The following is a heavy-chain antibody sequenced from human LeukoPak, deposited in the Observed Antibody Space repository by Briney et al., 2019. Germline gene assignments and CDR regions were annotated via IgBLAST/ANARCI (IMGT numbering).Heavy chain of an antibody. Sequence: SETLSLTCAVYGGSFSGYYWSWIRQPPGKGLEWIGEINHSGSTNYNPSLKSRVTISEDTSKNQSSLKLSSVTAADTAVYYCARQRGVPYYYDSSGYWFDPWGQGTLVTVSS. D-gene: IGHD3-22*01. J-gene: IGHJ5*02. CDR3: ARQRGVPYYYDSSGYWFDP. CDR2: INHSGST. CDR1: GGSFSGYY. V-gene: IGHV4-34*01.